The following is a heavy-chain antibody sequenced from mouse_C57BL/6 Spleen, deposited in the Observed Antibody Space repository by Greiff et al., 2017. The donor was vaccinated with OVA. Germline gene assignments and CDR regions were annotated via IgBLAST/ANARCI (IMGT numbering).Heavy chain of an antibody. V-gene: IGHV1-54*01. CDR3: ARSSGAYYDFYYAMDY. CDR2: INPGSGGT. Sequence: QVQLQQSGAELVRPGTSVKVSCKASGYAFTNYLIEWVKQRPGQGLEWIGVINPGSGGTNYNEKFKGKATLTADKSSSTAYMQLSSLTSEDSAVYFCARSSGAYYDFYYAMDYWGQGTSVTVSS. J-gene: IGHJ4*01. D-gene: IGHD2-10*01. CDR1: GYAFTNYL.